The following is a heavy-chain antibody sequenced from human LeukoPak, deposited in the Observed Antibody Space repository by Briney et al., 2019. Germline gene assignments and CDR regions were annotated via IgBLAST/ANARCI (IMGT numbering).Heavy chain of an antibody. CDR2: ISSSGSTI. D-gene: IGHD2-15*01. Sequence: GGSLRLSCAASGFTFSSYWMNWVRQAPGKGLEWVSYISSSGSTIYYADSVKGRFTISRDNAKNSLYLQMNSLRAEDTAVYYCASENCSGGSCYSDYYYGMDVWGQGTTVTVSS. J-gene: IGHJ6*02. CDR1: GFTFSSYW. V-gene: IGHV3-48*04. CDR3: ASENCSGGSCYSDYYYGMDV.